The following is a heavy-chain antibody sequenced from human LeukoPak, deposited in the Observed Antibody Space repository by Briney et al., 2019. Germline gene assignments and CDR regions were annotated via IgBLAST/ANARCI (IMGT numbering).Heavy chain of an antibody. CDR1: GFTFSSYG. Sequence: SGGSLRLSCAASGFTFSSYGMYWVRQAPGKGLEWVAFIRYDGSNKYYADSVKGRFTISRDNSKNTLYLQMNSLRAEDTAVYYCAKEIDSGSYGVDYWGQGTLVTVSS. CDR2: IRYDGSNK. CDR3: AKEIDSGSYGVDY. D-gene: IGHD1-26*01. J-gene: IGHJ4*02. V-gene: IGHV3-30*02.